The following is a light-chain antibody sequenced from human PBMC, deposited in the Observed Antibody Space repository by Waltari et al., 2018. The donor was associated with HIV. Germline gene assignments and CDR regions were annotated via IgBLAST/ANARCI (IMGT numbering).Light chain of an antibody. CDR1: QSITYF. CDR3: QQSDSFPYT. Sequence: DIQMTQSPSPLSASVGDTVVISCRASQSITYFLNWYQLKPGKAPALLISGASSLQSGVPSRFVGSGSGTDFTLTSKNLQPGDFATYFCQQSDSFPYTFGPGTKLDI. CDR2: GAS. V-gene: IGKV1-39*01. J-gene: IGKJ2*01.